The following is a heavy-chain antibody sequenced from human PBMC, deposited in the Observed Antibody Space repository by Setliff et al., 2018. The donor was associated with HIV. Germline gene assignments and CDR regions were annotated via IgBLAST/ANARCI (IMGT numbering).Heavy chain of an antibody. CDR1: GDSASNSRYY. D-gene: IGHD3-22*01. CDR3: ASRIYYYDSNNFLREEGFDP. CDR2: IHYDDRT. J-gene: IGHJ5*02. V-gene: IGHV4-39*01. Sequence: SETLSLTCTVSGDSASNSRYYWAWIRQPPGKGLEYIGSIHYDDRTYYNPSLKSRVTISLDTSKSQFSLNLTSVTAADTAVYYCASRIYYYDSNNFLREEGFDPWGQGTLVTVSS.